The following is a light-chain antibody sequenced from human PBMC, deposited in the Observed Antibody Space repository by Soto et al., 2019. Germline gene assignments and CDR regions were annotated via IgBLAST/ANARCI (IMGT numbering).Light chain of an antibody. CDR1: QSITAS. CDR3: QQLYSLPFT. CDR2: EAS. V-gene: IGKV1-9*01. Sequence: GVTVTITCRASQSITASLAWYQHKPGEAPKLMIYEASTLQSGVPSRFSGSGSGTEFTLTISSLLPEDFATYHCQQLYSLPFTFGQGTRLEIK. J-gene: IGKJ5*01.